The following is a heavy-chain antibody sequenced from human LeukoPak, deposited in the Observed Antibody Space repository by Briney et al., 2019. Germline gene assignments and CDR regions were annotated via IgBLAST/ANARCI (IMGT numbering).Heavy chain of an antibody. CDR2: ISSSSSYI. CDR3: AREVTTDDFDY. V-gene: IGHV3-21*01. D-gene: IGHD4-17*01. Sequence: GGSVRLSCAASGFAFSSYSMNWVRQAPGKGLEWVSSISSSSSYIYYADSVKGRFTISRDNAKNSLYLQMNSLRAEDTAVYYCAREVTTDDFDYWGQGTLVTVSS. J-gene: IGHJ4*02. CDR1: GFAFSSYS.